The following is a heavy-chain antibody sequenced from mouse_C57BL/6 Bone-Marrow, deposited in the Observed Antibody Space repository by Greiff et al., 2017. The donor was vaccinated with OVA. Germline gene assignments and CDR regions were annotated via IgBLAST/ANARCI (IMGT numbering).Heavy chain of an antibody. D-gene: IGHD1-1*01. J-gene: IGHJ2*01. Sequence: VHLVESGAELVRPGASVTLSCKASGYTFTDYEMHWVKQTPVHGLEWIGAIDPETGGTAYNQKFKGKAILTADKSSSTASMELRSLTSEDSAFYYFARGRDYGSSYYFDYWGQGTTLTVSS. CDR1: GYTFTDYE. V-gene: IGHV1-15*01. CDR2: IDPETGGT. CDR3: ARGRDYGSSYYFDY.